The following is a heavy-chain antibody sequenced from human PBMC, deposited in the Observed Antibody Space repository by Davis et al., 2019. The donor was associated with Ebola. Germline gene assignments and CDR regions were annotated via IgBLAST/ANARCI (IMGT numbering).Heavy chain of an antibody. D-gene: IGHD6-13*01. CDR1: GGSFSGYY. Sequence: SETLSLTCAVYGGSFSGYYWTWIRQPPGKGLEWIGIIYYSGSTDYNPSLKSRVTISVDTSKNQFSLKLSSVTAADTAVYYCARRLTGGSSWHPLHYFDYWGQGTLVTVSS. CDR2: IYYSGST. CDR3: ARRLTGGSSWHPLHYFDY. V-gene: IGHV4-34*01. J-gene: IGHJ4*02.